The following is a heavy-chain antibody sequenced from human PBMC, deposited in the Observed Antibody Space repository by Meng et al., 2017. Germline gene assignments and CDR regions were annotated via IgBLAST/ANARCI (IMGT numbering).Heavy chain of an antibody. J-gene: IGHJ3*02. CDR2: IYPGDSDT. Sequence: GESLKISCKGSGYSFTSYWIGWVRQMPGKGLEWMGIIYPGDSDTRYSPSFQGQVTISADKSISTAYLQWSNLKASDTAMYYCASQLITGPAIGLAFDIWGQGTMVTVSS. D-gene: IGHD1-20*01. CDR1: GYSFTSYW. V-gene: IGHV5-51*01. CDR3: ASQLITGPAIGLAFDI.